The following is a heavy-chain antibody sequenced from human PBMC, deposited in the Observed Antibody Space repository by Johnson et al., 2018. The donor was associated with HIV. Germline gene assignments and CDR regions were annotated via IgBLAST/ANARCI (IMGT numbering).Heavy chain of an antibody. CDR1: GFTFSSHW. D-gene: IGHD1-14*01. CDR3: ARWRQVGTPDAFDI. J-gene: IGHJ3*02. CDR2: INSDGSST. V-gene: IGHV3-74*02. Sequence: EVQLVESGGGVVRPGGSLRLSCAASGFTFSSHWMHWVRPPPGKGLVWVSRINSDGSSTSYADSVKGRFIISRDNSKHTLYLQMNSLRADDTAVYYCARWRQVGTPDAFDIWGQGTMVTVSS.